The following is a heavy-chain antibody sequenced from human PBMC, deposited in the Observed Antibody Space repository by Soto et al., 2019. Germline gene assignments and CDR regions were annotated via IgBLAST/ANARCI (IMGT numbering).Heavy chain of an antibody. J-gene: IGHJ4*02. V-gene: IGHV1-58*01. CDR1: GFTFTSSA. D-gene: IGHD6-13*01. Sequence: SVKVSCKASGFTFTSSAVQWVRQARGQRLEWIGWIVVGSGNTNYAQKCQERVTITRDMSTSTAYMELSSLRSEDTAVYYCAADYSFGSSWYRGFDYWGQGTLVTVSS. CDR2: IVVGSGNT. CDR3: AADYSFGSSWYRGFDY.